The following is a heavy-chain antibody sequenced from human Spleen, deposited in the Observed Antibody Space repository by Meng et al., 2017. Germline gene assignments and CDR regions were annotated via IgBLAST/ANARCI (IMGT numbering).Heavy chain of an antibody. D-gene: IGHD6-19*01. CDR2: IGHSGFT. V-gene: IGHV4-39*01. CDR1: GGSISTSGYY. Sequence: QPQLQESGPGLVKPSEAQSLTCRVSGGSISTSGYYWGWIRQPPGKGLEWIGGIGHSGFTYYTPSLKSRVTVSIDTSRNQFSLWLTSVTAADTAVYYCVRSSGWVRTGFDPWGQGTLVTVSS. CDR3: VRSSGWVRTGFDP. J-gene: IGHJ5*02.